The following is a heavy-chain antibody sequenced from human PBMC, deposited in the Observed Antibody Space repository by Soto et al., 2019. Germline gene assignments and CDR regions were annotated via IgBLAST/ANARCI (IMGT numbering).Heavy chain of an antibody. CDR2: IYTSGST. CDR3: ARAHDYGDYYFDY. V-gene: IGHV4-4*07. CDR1: GGSISSYY. Sequence: SETLSLSCTVSGGSISSYYGSWIRQPAGKGLEWIGRIYTSGSTNYNPSLKSRVTMSVDTSKNQFSLKLSSVTAADTAVYYCARAHDYGDYYFDYWGQGTLVTVSS. D-gene: IGHD4-17*01. J-gene: IGHJ4*02.